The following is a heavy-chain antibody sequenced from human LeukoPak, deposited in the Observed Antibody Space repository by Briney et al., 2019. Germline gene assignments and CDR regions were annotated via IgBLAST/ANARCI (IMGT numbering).Heavy chain of an antibody. CDR3: ARGGYSYRYDY. CDR1: GGSISSYY. CDR2: IYYTGST. V-gene: IGHV4-59*01. D-gene: IGHD5-18*01. J-gene: IGHJ4*02. Sequence: SETLSLTCTVSGGSISSYYWSWIRQPPGKGLEWIGYIYYTGSTNYNPSLKSRVTMSVDTSKNQFSLKLRSVTAADTAVYYCARGGYSYRYDYWGQGTLVTASS.